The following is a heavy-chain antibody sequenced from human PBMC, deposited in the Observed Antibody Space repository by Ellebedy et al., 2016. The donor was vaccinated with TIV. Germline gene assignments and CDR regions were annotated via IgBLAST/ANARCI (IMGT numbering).Heavy chain of an antibody. CDR3: ARGPLSDAFDI. Sequence: SETLSLXCTVSGGSISGYSWSWIRQPPGKGLEWIASIYNSGITYYDPSLKSRVTISVDTSKIQFSLKLTSVTAADTAVYYCARGPLSDAFDIWGQGTMVTVSS. J-gene: IGHJ3*02. V-gene: IGHV4-59*01. CDR2: IYNSGIT. CDR1: GGSISGYS.